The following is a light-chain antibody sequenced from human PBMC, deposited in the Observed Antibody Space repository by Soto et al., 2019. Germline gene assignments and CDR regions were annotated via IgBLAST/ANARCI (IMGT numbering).Light chain of an antibody. CDR2: EVS. CDR3: CSYAGRTTPYV. Sequence: ALTQPASVSGSPGQSITISCTGTSSDVGSYNLVSLYQHHPGKAPKLMIYEVSERPSGVSNRFSGSKSGNTASLTISGLQTEDEADYYCCSYAGRTTPYVFGTGTKVTVL. CDR1: SSDVGSYNL. J-gene: IGLJ1*01. V-gene: IGLV2-23*02.